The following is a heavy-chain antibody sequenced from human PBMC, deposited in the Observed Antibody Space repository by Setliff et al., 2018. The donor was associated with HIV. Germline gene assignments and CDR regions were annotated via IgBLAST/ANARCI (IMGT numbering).Heavy chain of an antibody. CDR2: ISAYSGNT. V-gene: IGHV1-18*03. CDR3: ARHPSGWYGDYFFDY. Sequence: ASVKVSCKASGYTFTSYAISWVRQAPGQGLEWMGWISAYSGNTHYAQRLQDRATMTTDTSTSTAYMDLRSLRSDDMAVYYCARHPSGWYGDYFFDYWGQGTLVTVSS. J-gene: IGHJ4*02. D-gene: IGHD4-17*01. CDR1: GYTFTSYA.